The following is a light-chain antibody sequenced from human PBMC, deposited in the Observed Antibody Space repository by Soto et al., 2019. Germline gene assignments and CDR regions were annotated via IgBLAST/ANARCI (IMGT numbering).Light chain of an antibody. Sequence: EIVLTQSPGTLSLSQGERATLSCRASQTVSSSYLAWYQHKPGQAPRLLIYGASTRATGIPDRFSGSGSGTDFTLTISRLEPEDFAVYYCQQYGSSPPYTFGQGTKLEIK. CDR2: GAS. J-gene: IGKJ2*01. CDR3: QQYGSSPPYT. V-gene: IGKV3-20*01. CDR1: QTVSSSY.